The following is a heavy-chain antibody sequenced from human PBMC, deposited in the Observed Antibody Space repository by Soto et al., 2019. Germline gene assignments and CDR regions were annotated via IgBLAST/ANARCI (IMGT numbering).Heavy chain of an antibody. CDR2: ISSSSSYI. J-gene: IGHJ4*02. CDR1: GFTFSSYS. CDR3: ARDVRERLAPTFDY. Sequence: EVQLVESGGGLVKPGGSLRLSCAASGFTFSSYSMNWVRQAPGKGLEWVSSISSSSSYIYYADSVKGRFTISRDNAKNSLYLQMNSLRAEDTAVYYCARDVRERLAPTFDYWGQGTLVTVSS. V-gene: IGHV3-21*01. D-gene: IGHD6-25*01.